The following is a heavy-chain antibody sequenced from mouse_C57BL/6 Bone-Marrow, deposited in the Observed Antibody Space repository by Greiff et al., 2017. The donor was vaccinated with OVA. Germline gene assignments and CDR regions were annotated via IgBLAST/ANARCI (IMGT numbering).Heavy chain of an antibody. V-gene: IGHV1-52*01. CDR1: GYTFTSYW. J-gene: IGHJ1*03. Sequence: QVQLQQPGAELVRPGSSVKLSCKASGYTFTSYWMHWVKQRPIQGLEWIGNIDPSDSETHYNQKFKDKATLTVDKSSSTAYMQLSSLTSEDSAVYYCARRDGNYRHFDVWGTGTTVTVSS. D-gene: IGHD2-1*01. CDR3: ARRDGNYRHFDV. CDR2: IDPSDSET.